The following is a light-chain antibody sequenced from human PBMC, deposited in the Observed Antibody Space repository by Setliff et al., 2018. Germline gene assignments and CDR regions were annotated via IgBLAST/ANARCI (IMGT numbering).Light chain of an antibody. Sequence: QSALTQPPSVSAAPGQKVTISCSGSSSNIGNNYVSWYQQIPGTALKLLIYDNNKRPSGIPDRFSGSKSGTSATLGITGLQTGDEADYYCGTWDSSLSAVVFGGGTKVTVL. J-gene: IGLJ2*01. CDR2: DNN. CDR3: GTWDSSLSAVV. V-gene: IGLV1-51*01. CDR1: SSNIGNNY.